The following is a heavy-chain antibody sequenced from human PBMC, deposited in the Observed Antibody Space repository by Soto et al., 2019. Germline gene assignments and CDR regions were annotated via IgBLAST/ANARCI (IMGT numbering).Heavy chain of an antibody. J-gene: IGHJ5*02. V-gene: IGHV4-30-2*01. CDR2: IYHSGFT. CDR3: ASGRDWFGP. CDR1: GGSITSAGSV. Sequence: QLQLQESGSRLVKPSETLYLTCAVSGGSITSAGSVWSWIRQPPGRGLEWIGYIYHSGFTDYNPSLISRVTISLDMSNNQISLKLISVTAADTAVYYCASGRDWFGPWGHGTLVTASS.